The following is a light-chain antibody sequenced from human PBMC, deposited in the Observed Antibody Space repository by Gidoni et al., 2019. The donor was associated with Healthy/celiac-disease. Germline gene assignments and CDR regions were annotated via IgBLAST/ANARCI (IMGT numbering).Light chain of an antibody. CDR1: QSISSW. Sequence: DIQMTQSPSTLSASVGDRVTITCRASQSISSWLAWYQQKPGKAPKLLIYKASSLESGVPSRFSGSGSGTEFTLTISSLQPDDFATYYCQQYNSYPYXVXQGTKLEIK. V-gene: IGKV1-5*03. J-gene: IGKJ2*01. CDR2: KAS. CDR3: QQYNSYPYX.